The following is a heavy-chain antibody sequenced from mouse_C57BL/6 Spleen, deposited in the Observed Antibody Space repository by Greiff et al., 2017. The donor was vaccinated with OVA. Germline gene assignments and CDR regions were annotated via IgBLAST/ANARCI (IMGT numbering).Heavy chain of an antibody. D-gene: IGHD1-1*01. V-gene: IGHV5-4*01. CDR2: ISDGGSYT. CDR1: GFTFSSYA. J-gene: IGHJ4*01. CDR3: ARDPTVVAGDYAMDY. Sequence: EVKLMESGGGLVKPGGSLKLSCAASGFTFSSYAMSWVRQTPEKRLEWVATISDGGSYTYYPDNVKGRFTISRDNAKNNLYLQMSHLKSEDTAMYYCARDPTVVAGDYAMDYWGQGTSVTVSS.